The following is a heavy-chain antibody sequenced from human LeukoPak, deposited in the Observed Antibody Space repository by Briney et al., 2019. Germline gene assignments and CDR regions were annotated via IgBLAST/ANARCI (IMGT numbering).Heavy chain of an antibody. CDR1: GGSISSYY. CDR3: ARDGSVGDFWSGYSNDAFDI. J-gene: IGHJ3*02. D-gene: IGHD3-3*01. CDR2: IYYSGST. V-gene: IGHV4-59*01. Sequence: SETLSLTCTVSGGSISSYYWSWIRQPPGKGLEWIGYIYYSGSTNYNPSLKSRVTISVDTSKNQFSLKLSSVTAADTAVYYCARDGSVGDFWSGYSNDAFDIWGQGTMVTVSS.